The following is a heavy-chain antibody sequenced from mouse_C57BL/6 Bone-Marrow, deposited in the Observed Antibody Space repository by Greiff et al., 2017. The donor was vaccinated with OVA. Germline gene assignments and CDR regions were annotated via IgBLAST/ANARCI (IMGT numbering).Heavy chain of an antibody. Sequence: EVKLVESGAGLVKPGGSLKLSCAASGFTFSSYAMSWVRQTPEKRLEWVAYISSGGDYIYYADTVKGRFTISRDNAGNTLYLQMSSLKSEDPAMYYSTRNYYGSSRNWYFDVWGTGTTVTVSS. V-gene: IGHV5-9-1*02. CDR3: TRNYYGSSRNWYFDV. CDR1: GFTFSSYA. D-gene: IGHD1-1*01. CDR2: ISSGGDYI. J-gene: IGHJ1*03.